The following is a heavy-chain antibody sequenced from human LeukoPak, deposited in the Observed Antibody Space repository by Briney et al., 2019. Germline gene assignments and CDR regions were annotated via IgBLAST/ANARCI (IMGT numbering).Heavy chain of an antibody. CDR3: ARDSLGMSTLDS. D-gene: IGHD5/OR15-5a*01. CDR2: IYSGGST. V-gene: IGHV3-53*01. J-gene: IGHJ4*02. CDR1: GFTVSNNY. Sequence: GGSLRLSCAASGFTVSNNYMSWVRQAPGKGLEWVSVIYSGGSTYYADSVKGRFTISRDSSKNTLYLQMNSLRAEDTAVYYCARDSLGMSTLDSWGQGTLVTVSS.